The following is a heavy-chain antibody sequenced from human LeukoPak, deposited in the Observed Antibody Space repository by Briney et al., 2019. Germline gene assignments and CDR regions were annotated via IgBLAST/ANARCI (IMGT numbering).Heavy chain of an antibody. CDR2: IYSGGDT. J-gene: IGHJ4*02. CDR3: ARGPPACSTNCYGHLDY. V-gene: IGHV3-53*01. Sequence: PGGSLRLSCAASGFTVSGNYMSWVRQAPGKGLEWISLIYSGGDTYYPDSVRGRFTISRDNSKNTLYLQMNSLRAEDTAVYYCARGPPACSTNCYGHLDYWGQGTLVTVSS. CDR1: GFTVSGNY. D-gene: IGHD2-2*01.